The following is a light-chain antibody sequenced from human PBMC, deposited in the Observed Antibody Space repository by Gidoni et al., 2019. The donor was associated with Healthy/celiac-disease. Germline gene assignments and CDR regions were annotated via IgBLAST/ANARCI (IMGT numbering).Light chain of an antibody. CDR2: AAS. J-gene: IGKJ2*02. Sequence: DIQLTQSPSFLSASVGDRVTITCRASQGISSYLAWYQQKPGKAPKLLIYAASTLQRGVPSRFSGSGSGTEFTLTISSLQPEDFATYYCQQLNSYPPGTFGQGTKLEIK. CDR1: QGISSY. V-gene: IGKV1-9*01. CDR3: QQLNSYPPGT.